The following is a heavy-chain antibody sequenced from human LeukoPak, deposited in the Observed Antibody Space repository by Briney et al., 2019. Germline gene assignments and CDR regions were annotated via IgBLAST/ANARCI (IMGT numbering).Heavy chain of an antibody. Sequence: SETLSLTCTVSGGSISSSSYYWGWIRQPPGKGLEWIGSIYYSGSTYYNPSLKSRVTISVDTSKNQFSLKLSSVTAADTAVYYCASGSSSWYDGRYFQHWGQGTLVTVSS. V-gene: IGHV4-39*01. D-gene: IGHD6-13*01. CDR3: ASGSSSWYDGRYFQH. J-gene: IGHJ1*01. CDR2: IYYSGST. CDR1: GGSISSSSYY.